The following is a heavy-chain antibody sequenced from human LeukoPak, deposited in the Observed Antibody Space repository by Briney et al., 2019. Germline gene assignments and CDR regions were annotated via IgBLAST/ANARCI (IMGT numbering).Heavy chain of an antibody. CDR2: ISGSGGST. CDR3: TRQEVGARFDY. D-gene: IGHD5-12*01. Sequence: GGSLRLSCAASGFTFSNYAMSWVRQAPGKGLEWVSAISGSGGSTYYADSVKGRFTISRDNSKNTLYLQMNSLRAEDTAVYYCTRQEVGARFDYWGHGTLVTVSS. J-gene: IGHJ4*01. CDR1: GFTFSNYA. V-gene: IGHV3-23*01.